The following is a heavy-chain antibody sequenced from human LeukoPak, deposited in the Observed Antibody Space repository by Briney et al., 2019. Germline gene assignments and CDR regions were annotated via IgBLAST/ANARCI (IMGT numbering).Heavy chain of an antibody. Sequence: ASVKVSCKASGYTFTGYYMHWVRQAPGQGLEWMGWISAYNGNTNYAQKLQGRVTMTTDTSTSTAYMELRSLRSDDTAVYYCARVGSYRDFDYWGQGTLVTVSS. CDR2: ISAYNGNT. V-gene: IGHV1-18*04. CDR3: ARVGSYRDFDY. J-gene: IGHJ4*02. CDR1: GYTFTGYY. D-gene: IGHD1-26*01.